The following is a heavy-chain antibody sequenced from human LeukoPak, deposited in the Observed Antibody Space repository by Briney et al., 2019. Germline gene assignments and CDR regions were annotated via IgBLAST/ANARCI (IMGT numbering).Heavy chain of an antibody. CDR1: GFTFSSYG. J-gene: IGHJ4*02. V-gene: IGHV3-30*02. D-gene: IGHD3-16*02. CDR3: ASLGLSLTPFDY. CDR2: IRYDGSNK. Sequence: GGSLRPXCAASGFTFSSYGMHWVRQAPGKGLEWVAFIRYDGSNKYYADSVKGRFTISRDNSKNTLYLQMNSLRAEDTAVYYCASLGLSLTPFDYWGQGTLVTVSS.